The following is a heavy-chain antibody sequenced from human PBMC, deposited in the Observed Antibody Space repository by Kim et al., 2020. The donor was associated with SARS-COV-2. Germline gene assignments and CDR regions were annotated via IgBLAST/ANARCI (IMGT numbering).Heavy chain of an antibody. V-gene: IGHV4-39*07. Sequence: SETLSLTCTVSGGSISSSSYYWGWIRQPPGKGLEWIGSIYYSGSTYYNPSLKSRVTISVDTSKNQFSLKLSSVTAADTAVYYCARDHPEAALFFGFGFDPWGQGTLVTVSS. D-gene: IGHD6-6*01. CDR2: IYYSGST. J-gene: IGHJ5*02. CDR1: GGSISSSSYY. CDR3: ARDHPEAALFFGFGFDP.